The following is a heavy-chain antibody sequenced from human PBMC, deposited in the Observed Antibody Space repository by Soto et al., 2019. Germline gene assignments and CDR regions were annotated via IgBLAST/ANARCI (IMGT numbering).Heavy chain of an antibody. D-gene: IGHD6-6*01. CDR3: ASRIAARPSYLDY. CDR2: IYYSGST. V-gene: IGHV4-59*01. CDR1: GGSISSYY. Sequence: SETLSLTCTVSGGSISSYYWSWIRQPPGKGLEWIGYIYYSGSTNYNPSLKSRVTISVDTSKNQFSLKLSSVTAADTAVYYCASRIAARPSYLDYWGQGTLVTVSS. J-gene: IGHJ4*02.